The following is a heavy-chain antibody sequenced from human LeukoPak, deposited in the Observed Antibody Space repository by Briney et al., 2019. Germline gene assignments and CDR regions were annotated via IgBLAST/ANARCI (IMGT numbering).Heavy chain of an antibody. CDR3: AGMHYDFWSGTSPAVTY. D-gene: IGHD3-3*01. CDR1: GDSISSFY. CDR2: IYTSGST. Sequence: SETLSLTCTVSGDSISSFYWSWVRQPPGKGLEWIGYIYTSGSTNYKPSLKRRLPISLDTSNHQFHMKLSSVTAADTAVCYCAGMHYDFWSGTSPAVTYWGQGTLDT. V-gene: IGHV4-4*09. J-gene: IGHJ4*02.